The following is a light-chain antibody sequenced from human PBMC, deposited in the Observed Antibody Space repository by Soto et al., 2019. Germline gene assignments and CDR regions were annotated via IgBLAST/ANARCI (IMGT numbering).Light chain of an antibody. CDR1: QTIFSRY. Sequence: DIVLTQSPDTLSLSPGERAALFCRTSQTIFSRYLSWYQHKPGQAPRLLFYGASTRATGVPDRFSASGSSESGTDFTLTITKVEPEDFAVYYCQQYGSIPTFSFGPGTKVEFK. J-gene: IGKJ3*01. CDR3: QQYGSIPTFS. V-gene: IGKV3-20*01. CDR2: GAS.